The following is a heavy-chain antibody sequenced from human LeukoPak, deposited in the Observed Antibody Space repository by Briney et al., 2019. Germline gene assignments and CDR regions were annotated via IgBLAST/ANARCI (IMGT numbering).Heavy chain of an antibody. Sequence: ASVKVSCKASGYTFTSYDINWVRQATGQGLEWMGWMNPNSGNAGYAQKFRGRVTMTRNTSISTAYMELSSLRSEDTAVYYCARGDGAENYYYYMDVWGKGTTVTISS. CDR2: MNPNSGNA. CDR3: ARGDGAENYYYYMDV. V-gene: IGHV1-8*01. D-gene: IGHD4-17*01. CDR1: GYTFTSYD. J-gene: IGHJ6*03.